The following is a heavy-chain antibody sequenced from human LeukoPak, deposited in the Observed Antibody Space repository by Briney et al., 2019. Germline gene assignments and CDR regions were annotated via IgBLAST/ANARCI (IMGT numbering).Heavy chain of an antibody. D-gene: IGHD3-3*01. CDR2: ISYDGSNK. Sequence: GGSLRLSCAASGFTFSSYAMHWVRQAPGKGLEWVAVISYDGSNKYYADSVKGRFTISRDNSKNTLYLQMNSLRAEDTAVYYCARESAYYYDLWGQGTLVTVSS. V-gene: IGHV3-30-3*01. CDR3: ARESAYYYDL. J-gene: IGHJ4*02. CDR1: GFTFSSYA.